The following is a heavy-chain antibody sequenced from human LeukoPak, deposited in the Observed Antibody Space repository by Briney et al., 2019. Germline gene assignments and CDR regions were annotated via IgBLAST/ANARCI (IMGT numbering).Heavy chain of an antibody. J-gene: IGHJ3*02. D-gene: IGHD6-13*01. Sequence: PSETLSLTCTVSGGSISSGSYYWSWIRQPAGKGLEWIGRIYTSGSTNYNPSLKSRVTISVDTSKNQFSLKLSSVTAADTAVYYCARTPGGGIAAVIDIWGQGTMVTVSS. CDR3: ARTPGGGIAAVIDI. CDR1: GGSISSGSYY. CDR2: IYTSGST. V-gene: IGHV4-61*02.